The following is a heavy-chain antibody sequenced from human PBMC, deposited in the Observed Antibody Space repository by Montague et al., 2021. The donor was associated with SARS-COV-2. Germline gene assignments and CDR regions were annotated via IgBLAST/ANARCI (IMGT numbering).Heavy chain of an antibody. V-gene: IGHV4-31*03. CDR3: ARDVGWYSSSWFDY. Sequence: TLSLTCTVSGGSISSGGYYWSWIRLHPGKGLEWIGYIYYSGSTYYXXXLKSRVTISVDTSKNQFSLKLSSVTAADTAVYYCARDVGWYSSSWFDYWGQGTLVTVSS. CDR2: IYYSGST. D-gene: IGHD6-13*01. J-gene: IGHJ4*02. CDR1: GGSISSGGYY.